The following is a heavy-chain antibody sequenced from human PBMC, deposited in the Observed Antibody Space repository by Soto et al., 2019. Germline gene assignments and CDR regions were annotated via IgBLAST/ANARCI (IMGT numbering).Heavy chain of an antibody. CDR3: ARKICRSTTCYSWVTWFDP. V-gene: IGHV4-59*08. D-gene: IGHD2-2*01. J-gene: IGHJ5*02. Sequence: SETLSLTCTVSGGSISSYYWSWIRQPPGKGLEWIGYIYYSGSTKYNPSLKSRVTISVDTSKNQLSLKLSSVIAADTAVYYCARKICRSTTCYSWVTWFDPWGHGTLVTVSS. CDR1: GGSISSYY. CDR2: IYYSGST.